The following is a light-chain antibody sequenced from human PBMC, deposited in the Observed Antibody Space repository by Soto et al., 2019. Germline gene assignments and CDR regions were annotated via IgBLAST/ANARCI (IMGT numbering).Light chain of an antibody. V-gene: IGLV1-40*01. CDR1: SSNIGAGYD. CDR2: GNS. CDR3: QSYDSSLSGFV. J-gene: IGLJ1*01. Sequence: QSVLTQSPSVSGAPGQRVTISCTGSSSNIGAGYDVHWYQQLPGTAPKLLIYGNSSRPSGVPDRFSGSKSGTSASLAITGLQAEDEADYYCQSYDSSLSGFVFGTGTKVTVL.